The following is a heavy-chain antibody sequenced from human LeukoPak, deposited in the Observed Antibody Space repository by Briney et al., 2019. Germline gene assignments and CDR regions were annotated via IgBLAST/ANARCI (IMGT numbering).Heavy chain of an antibody. V-gene: IGHV3-53*01. CDR2: IYSGGST. Sequence: GGSLRLSCAASGFTVSSNYMSWVRQAPGKGLEWVSVIYSGGSTYYADSVKGRFTISRDNSKNTLYLQMNSLRAEDTAVYYCARDLSFDWFPYYFDYWGQGILVTVSS. D-gene: IGHD3-9*01. J-gene: IGHJ4*02. CDR3: ARDLSFDWFPYYFDY. CDR1: GFTVSSNY.